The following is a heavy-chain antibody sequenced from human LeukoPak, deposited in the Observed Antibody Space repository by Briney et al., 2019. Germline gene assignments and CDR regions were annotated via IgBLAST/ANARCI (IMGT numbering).Heavy chain of an antibody. V-gene: IGHV3-30*18. Sequence: PGGSLRLSCAASGFTFSSYGMHWVRQAPGKGLEWVAVISYDGSSKYYADSVKGRFTISRDNSRNTLYLQMNSLRAEDTAVYYCAKDRSVPYSSGWYEEGLLDYWAREPWSPSP. CDR1: GFTFSSYG. CDR2: ISYDGSSK. CDR3: AKDRSVPYSSGWYEEGLLDY. J-gene: IGHJ4*02. D-gene: IGHD6-19*01.